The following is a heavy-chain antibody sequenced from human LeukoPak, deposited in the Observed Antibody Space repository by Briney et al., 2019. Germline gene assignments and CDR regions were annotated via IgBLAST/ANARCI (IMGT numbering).Heavy chain of an antibody. D-gene: IGHD6-19*01. Sequence: GGGLRLACASAGCTFSRYWMRWVGQAAGKGLEWVANIEGDGSERNYMDSVKGRFTISRDNAKNSLHLQMNSLRAEDTAVYYCAAGVGWLIDYWGQGTLVTVSS. CDR3: AAGVGWLIDY. CDR2: IEGDGSER. V-gene: IGHV3-7*03. CDR1: GCTFSRYW. J-gene: IGHJ4*02.